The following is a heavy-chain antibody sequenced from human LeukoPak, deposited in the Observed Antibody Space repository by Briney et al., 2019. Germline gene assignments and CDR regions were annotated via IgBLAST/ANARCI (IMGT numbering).Heavy chain of an antibody. CDR2: INHSGST. J-gene: IGHJ5*02. V-gene: IGHV4-34*01. D-gene: IGHD6-19*01. Sequence: SETLSLTCAVYGGSFSGYYWSWIRQPPGKGLEWIGEINHSGSTNYNPSLKSRVTISVDTSKNQFSLKLSSVTAADTAVYYCARRVGGQIVVAAKRHIWFDPWGQGTLVTVSS. CDR1: GGSFSGYY. CDR3: ARRVGGQIVVAAKRHIWFDP.